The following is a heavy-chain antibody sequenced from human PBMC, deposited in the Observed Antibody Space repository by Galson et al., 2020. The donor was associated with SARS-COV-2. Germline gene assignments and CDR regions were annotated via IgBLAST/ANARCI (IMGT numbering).Heavy chain of an antibody. CDR3: ARGPRFGELLSPFDS. Sequence: TGGSLRLSCAASGFTFSSYAMHWVRQAPGKGLEWVAVISTDGSNRYYADSVKGRFTISRDNSKNTLFLQMNSLRVEDTAVYYCARGPRFGELLSPFDSWGQGTLVTVSS. V-gene: IGHV3-30-3*01. CDR2: ISTDGSNR. D-gene: IGHD3-10*01. CDR1: GFTFSSYA. J-gene: IGHJ4*02.